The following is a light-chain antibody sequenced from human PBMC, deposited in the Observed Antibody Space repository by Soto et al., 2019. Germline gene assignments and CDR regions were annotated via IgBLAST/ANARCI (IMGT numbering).Light chain of an antibody. Sequence: ETVMTQSPATLSVSPGERATLSCRASQSVNSNLAWYQQKLGQAPRVLIFGASTRATGVSARFSGSGSGTEFTLSISSLQPEDSAVYYCQQYYNWPPWTFGQGTKVDIK. V-gene: IGKV3-15*01. CDR1: QSVNSN. CDR3: QQYYNWPPWT. J-gene: IGKJ1*01. CDR2: GAS.